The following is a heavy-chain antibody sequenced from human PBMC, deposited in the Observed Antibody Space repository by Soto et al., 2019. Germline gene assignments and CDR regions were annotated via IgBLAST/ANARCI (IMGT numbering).Heavy chain of an antibody. CDR1: GYTFTSYG. V-gene: IGHV1-18*01. Sequence: ASVKVSCKASGYTFTSYGISWVRQAPGQGLEWMGWISAYNGNTNYAQKLQGRVTMTTDTSTSTAYMELRSLRSDDTAVYYCAREQTESSGWCVWFDPWGQGTLVTVSS. CDR3: AREQTESSGWCVWFDP. CDR2: ISAYNGNT. J-gene: IGHJ5*02. D-gene: IGHD6-19*01.